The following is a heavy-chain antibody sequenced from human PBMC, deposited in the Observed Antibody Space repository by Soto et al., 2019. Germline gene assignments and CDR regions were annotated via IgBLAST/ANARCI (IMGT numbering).Heavy chain of an antibody. Sequence: SETLSLTCTVSGGSISSGDYYWSWIRQPPGKGLEWIGYIYYSGSTYYNPSLKSRVTISVDTSKNQFSLKLSSVTAADTAVYYCARAPTWFGELESYYFDYWGQGTLVTVSS. J-gene: IGHJ4*02. CDR3: ARAPTWFGELESYYFDY. D-gene: IGHD3-10*01. CDR1: GGSISSGDYY. V-gene: IGHV4-30-4*01. CDR2: IYYSGST.